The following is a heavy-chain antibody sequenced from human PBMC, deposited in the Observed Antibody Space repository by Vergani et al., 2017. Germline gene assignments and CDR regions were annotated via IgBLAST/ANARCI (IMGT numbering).Heavy chain of an antibody. D-gene: IGHD6-19*01. CDR3: ARVGSSGCFDY. V-gene: IGHV1-69*01. Sequence: VQLVESGGGLVKPGGSLRLSCAASGFTFSSYAISWVRQAPGQGLEWMGGIIPIFGTANYAQKFQGRVTITADESTSTAYMELSSLRSEDTAVYYCARVGSSGCFDYWGQGTLVTVSS. CDR2: IIPIFGTA. CDR1: GFTFSSYA. J-gene: IGHJ4*02.